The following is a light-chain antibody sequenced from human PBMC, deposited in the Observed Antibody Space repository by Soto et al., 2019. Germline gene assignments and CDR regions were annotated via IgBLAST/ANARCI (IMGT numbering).Light chain of an antibody. CDR3: QSYDNSHDWDVV. CDR1: SSNIGAGYA. V-gene: IGLV1-40*01. CDR2: DNN. Sequence: QSVLTQPPSVSGAPGQRVTISCTGSSSNIGAGYAVHWYQQLPGTAPKLLISDNNNRPSGVPDRFSGSKSGTSASLAITGLRPEDEADYDCQSYDNSHDWDVVFGGGTQRTVL. J-gene: IGLJ2*01.